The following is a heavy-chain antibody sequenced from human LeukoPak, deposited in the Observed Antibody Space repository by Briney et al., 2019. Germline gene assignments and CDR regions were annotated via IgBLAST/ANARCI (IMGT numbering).Heavy chain of an antibody. J-gene: IGHJ3*02. CDR1: LYTFTSYH. CDR3: ARMGGSGTSLVPDAFDI. Sequence: ASVKVSCEASLYTFTSYHMHWVRPALGQGLEWMGQINPTGVITYAQKVQGRVTMTRDTSTSTVYIELSSLRSEDTAVYYCARMGGSGTSLVPDAFDIWGQGTMVTVSS. D-gene: IGHD3-10*01. V-gene: IGHV1-46*01. CDR2: INPTGVIT.